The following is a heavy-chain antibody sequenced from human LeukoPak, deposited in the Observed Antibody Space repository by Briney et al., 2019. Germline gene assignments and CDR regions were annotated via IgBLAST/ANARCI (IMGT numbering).Heavy chain of an antibody. J-gene: IGHJ4*02. CDR1: GYTFTGYY. CDR2: INPNSGGT. D-gene: IGHD5-24*01. Sequence: ASVKVSCKASGYTFTGYYMHWVRQAPGQGLEWMGWINPNSGGTNYAQKFQGRVTMTRDTSISTAYMELSRLRSDDTAVYYCARDFQRWLQPTGYWGQGTLVSVSS. CDR3: ARDFQRWLQPTGY. V-gene: IGHV1-2*02.